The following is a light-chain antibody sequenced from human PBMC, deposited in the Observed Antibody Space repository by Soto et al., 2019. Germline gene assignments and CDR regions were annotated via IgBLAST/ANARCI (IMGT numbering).Light chain of an antibody. J-gene: IGLJ3*02. V-gene: IGLV7-43*01. CDR3: LLYYGGAHLV. Sequence: QAVVTQEPSLTVSPGGTVTLTCASSTGAVTSGNYPSWFQQKPGQPPRTLIYTTNNKHSWTPSRFSGPLLGGKAALTLSGEQPEDEAEYYCLLYYGGAHLVFGGGTQLTVL. CDR1: TGAVTSGNY. CDR2: TTN.